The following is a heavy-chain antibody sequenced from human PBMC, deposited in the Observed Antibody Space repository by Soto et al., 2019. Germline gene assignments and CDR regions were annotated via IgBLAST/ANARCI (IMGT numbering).Heavy chain of an antibody. J-gene: IGHJ5*02. Sequence: GGSLRLSCAASGFTVSSNYMSWVRRAPGKGLEWVSVIYSGGSTYYADSVKGRFTISRDNSKNTLYLQMNSLRAEDTAVYYCAIKGRVGTLTSWGQGTLVTVSS. CDR3: AIKGRVGTLTS. D-gene: IGHD7-27*01. CDR1: GFTVSSNY. CDR2: IYSGGST. V-gene: IGHV3-53*01.